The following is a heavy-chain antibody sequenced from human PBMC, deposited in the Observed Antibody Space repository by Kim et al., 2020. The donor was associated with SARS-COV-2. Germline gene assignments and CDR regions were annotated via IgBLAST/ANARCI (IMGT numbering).Heavy chain of an antibody. CDR3: ARVDESYGSGSYSLYYYGMDV. CDR1: GFTFSSYA. V-gene: IGHV3-30-3*01. D-gene: IGHD3-10*01. Sequence: GGSLRLSCAASGFTFSSYAMHWVRQAPGKGLEWVAAISYDGSNKYYADSVKGRFTISRDNSKNTLYLQMNSLRAEDTAVYYCARVDESYGSGSYSLYYYGMDVWGQGTTVTVSS. J-gene: IGHJ6*02. CDR2: ISYDGSNK.